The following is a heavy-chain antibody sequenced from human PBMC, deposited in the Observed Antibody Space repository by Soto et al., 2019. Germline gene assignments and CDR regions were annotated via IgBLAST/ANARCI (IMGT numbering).Heavy chain of an antibody. CDR2: MKHSGIT. CDR1: GGSISSGNYY. CDR3: TRYSGSSGWLDP. Sequence: PSETLSLTCTVSGGSISSGNYYWGWIRQSPGKGLEWIGIMKHSGITYCHPSLRSRVTISVDTSQNQFSLRLTSVTAADTAVYYCTRYSGSSGWLDPWGLGTLVTVSS. D-gene: IGHD6-6*01. V-gene: IGHV4-39*01. J-gene: IGHJ5*02.